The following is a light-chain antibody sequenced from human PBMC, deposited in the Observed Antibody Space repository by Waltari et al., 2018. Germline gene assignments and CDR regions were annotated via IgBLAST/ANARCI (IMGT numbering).Light chain of an antibody. CDR1: QSVSSY. CDR3: QQRSNWPPLT. CDR2: EAS. V-gene: IGKV3-11*01. Sequence: EIVLTQSPATLSLSPGARATLSCRASQSVSSYLDWYQQKPGQAPRLLIYEASNRATGIPPRFSGSGSGTDFTLTISSLEPEDFAVYYCQQRSNWPPLTFGGGTKVEIK. J-gene: IGKJ4*01.